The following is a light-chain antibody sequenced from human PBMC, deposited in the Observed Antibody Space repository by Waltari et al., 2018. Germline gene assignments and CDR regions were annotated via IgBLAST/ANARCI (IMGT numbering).Light chain of an antibody. V-gene: IGLV2-14*01. CDR3: SSYTSSSTWV. J-gene: IGLJ3*02. Sequence: QSALTQPASVSGSPGQSITISCTGTSSDVGGYNYVSWYQQHPGKAPKLMIYDVSKRPPGVSNRFSGSKSGNTASLTISGLQAEDEADYDCSSYTSSSTWVFGGGTKLTVL. CDR1: SSDVGGYNY. CDR2: DVS.